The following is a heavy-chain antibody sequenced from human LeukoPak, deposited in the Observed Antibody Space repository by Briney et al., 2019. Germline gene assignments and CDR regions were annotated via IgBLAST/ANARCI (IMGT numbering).Heavy chain of an antibody. D-gene: IGHD1-26*01. CDR1: GGSISSYY. J-gene: IGHJ4*02. V-gene: IGHV4-59*01. CDR2: THYSGST. Sequence: SETLSLTCTVSGGSISSYYWSWIRQPPGKGLEWIGYTHYSGSTSYNPSLKSRVTISVDTSKNQSSLKLTSVTAADTAVYYCARGYSGSYGRFDYWGQGTLVTVSS. CDR3: ARGYSGSYGRFDY.